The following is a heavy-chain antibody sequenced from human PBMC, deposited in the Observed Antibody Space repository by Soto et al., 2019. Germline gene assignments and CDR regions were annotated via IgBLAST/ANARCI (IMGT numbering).Heavy chain of an antibody. CDR1: GFTFSSYE. D-gene: IGHD2-15*01. Sequence: PGGSLRLSCAASGFTFSSYEMNWVRQAPGKGLEWVSYISSSGSTIYYADSVKGRFTISRDNAKNSLYLQMNSLRAEDTAVYYCARDGGYCSGGSCYLRTYYYYGMDVWGQGTTVTVS. CDR3: ARDGGYCSGGSCYLRTYYYYGMDV. CDR2: ISSSGSTI. V-gene: IGHV3-48*03. J-gene: IGHJ6*02.